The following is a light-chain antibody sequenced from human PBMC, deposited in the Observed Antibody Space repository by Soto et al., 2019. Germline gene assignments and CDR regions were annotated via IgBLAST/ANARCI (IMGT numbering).Light chain of an antibody. J-gene: IGKJ5*01. Sequence: DIQMTQSPSTLSASVGDRVTITCRASQSITTWLAWYQQKPGKAPKLLIYKATNLQSGVPSRFSGSGSGTEFTLTISSLQPDDFATYYCQQAYSFPITFGQGTRLEI. CDR2: KAT. CDR1: QSITTW. CDR3: QQAYSFPIT. V-gene: IGKV1-5*03.